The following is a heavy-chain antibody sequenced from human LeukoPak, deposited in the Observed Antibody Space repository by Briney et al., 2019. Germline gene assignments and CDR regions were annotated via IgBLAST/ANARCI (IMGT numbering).Heavy chain of an antibody. Sequence: GGSRRLSCAASGFTFSSYSMNWVRQAPGKGLEWVSSINIYYADSVKGRFTISRDNAKNSLYLQMNSLRVEDTAVYYCVRVALYYYGSESYYFEHWGQGTPVTASS. CDR2: INI. CDR1: GFTFSSYS. J-gene: IGHJ4*02. CDR3: VRVALYYYGSESYYFEH. D-gene: IGHD3-10*01. V-gene: IGHV3-21*01.